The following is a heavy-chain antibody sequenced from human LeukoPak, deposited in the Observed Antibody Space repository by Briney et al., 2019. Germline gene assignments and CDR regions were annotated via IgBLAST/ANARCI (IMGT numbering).Heavy chain of an antibody. J-gene: IGHJ4*02. Sequence: GTSVKVSCKASGGTFSSYAISWVRQAPGQGLEWMGGIIPIFGTANYAQKLQGRVTITADKSTSTAYMELSSLRSEDTAVYYCARASVDTLNTIDYWGQGTLVTVSS. CDR1: GGTFSSYA. CDR3: ARASVDTLNTIDY. V-gene: IGHV1-69*06. CDR2: IIPIFGTA. D-gene: IGHD5-18*01.